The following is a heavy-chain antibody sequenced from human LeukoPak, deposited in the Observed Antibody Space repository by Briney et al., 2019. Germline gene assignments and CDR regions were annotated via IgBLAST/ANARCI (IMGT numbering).Heavy chain of an antibody. D-gene: IGHD3-22*01. V-gene: IGHV3-7*01. CDR1: GFTFSSYW. CDR2: INQDGSEK. Sequence: GGSLRLSCAASGFTFSSYWMSWVRQAPGKGLEWVANINQDGSEKYYVDSVRGRFTISRDNAKNSLHLQMNSLRAEDTAVYCCARGGTMSPFDYWGQGTLVTVSS. CDR3: ARGGTMSPFDY. J-gene: IGHJ4*02.